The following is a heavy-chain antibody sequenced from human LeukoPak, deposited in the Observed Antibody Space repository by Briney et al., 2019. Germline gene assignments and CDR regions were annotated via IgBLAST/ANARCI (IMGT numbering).Heavy chain of an antibody. CDR1: GFTFSSYS. V-gene: IGHV3-21*01. CDR3: AREDGGDLLDY. J-gene: IGHJ4*02. Sequence: GGSLRLSCAASGFTFSSYSMNWVRQAPGKGLEWVSSISSSSYIYYSDSVKGRFTISRDNAKNSLYLQMNSLRAEDTAVYYCAREDGGDLLDYWGQGTLVTVSS. D-gene: IGHD2-21*02. CDR2: ISSSSYI.